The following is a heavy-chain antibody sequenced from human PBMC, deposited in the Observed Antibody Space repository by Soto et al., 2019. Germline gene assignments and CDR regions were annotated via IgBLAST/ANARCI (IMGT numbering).Heavy chain of an antibody. V-gene: IGHV1-69*01. CDR3: ARLLQYYDFWSGYSNYGMDV. J-gene: IGHJ6*02. Sequence: QVQLVQSGAEVKKPGSSVKVSCKASGGTFSSYAISWVRQAPGQGLEWMGGIIPIFGTANYAQKFQGRVTITADQSTSPAYMELSSLRSEDTAVYYCARLLQYYDFWSGYSNYGMDVWGQGTTVTVSS. CDR1: GGTFSSYA. CDR2: IIPIFGTA. D-gene: IGHD3-3*01.